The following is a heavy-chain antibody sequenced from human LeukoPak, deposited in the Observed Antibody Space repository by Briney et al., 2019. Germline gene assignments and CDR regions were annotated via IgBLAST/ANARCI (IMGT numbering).Heavy chain of an antibody. D-gene: IGHD5-24*01. CDR2: ISWDGGST. CDR1: GFTFDDYT. CDR3: AKDFHGIDSRDGYEFRAGGLDY. V-gene: IGHV3-43*01. J-gene: IGHJ4*02. Sequence: GGSLRLSCAASGFTFDDYTMHWVRQAPGKGLEWVSLISWDGGSTYYADSVKGRFTIPRDNSKNSLYLQMNSLRTEDTALYYCAKDFHGIDSRDGYEFRAGGLDYWGQGTLVTVSS.